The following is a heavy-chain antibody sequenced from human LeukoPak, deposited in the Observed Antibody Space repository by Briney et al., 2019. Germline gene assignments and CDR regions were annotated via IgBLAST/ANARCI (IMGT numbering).Heavy chain of an antibody. Sequence: PSETLSLTCAVYGGSFSGYYWSWIRQPPGKGLEWIGEINHSGSTNYNPFLKSRVTISVDTSKNQFSLKLSSVTAADTAVYYCAREYYYDSSGYYPPRPYYFDYWGQGTLVTVSS. V-gene: IGHV4-34*01. J-gene: IGHJ4*02. CDR1: GGSFSGYY. D-gene: IGHD3-22*01. CDR2: INHSGST. CDR3: AREYYYDSSGYYPPRPYYFDY.